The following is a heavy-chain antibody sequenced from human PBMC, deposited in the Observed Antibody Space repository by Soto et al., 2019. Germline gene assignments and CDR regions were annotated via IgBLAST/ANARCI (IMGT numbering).Heavy chain of an antibody. J-gene: IGHJ4*02. CDR2: IYYTGRS. V-gene: IGHV4-39*02. Sequence: SETLSLTCTASGDSISRSSYYWGWIRQSPGKGPEWIGSIYYTGRSHYNPSLKSRVTISVDASTNHLSLTLNSVTSADTAVYFCARDRRDGYKRYFEFWGQGNQVTVSS. CDR1: GDSISRSSYY. CDR3: ARDRRDGYKRYFEF. D-gene: IGHD5-12*01.